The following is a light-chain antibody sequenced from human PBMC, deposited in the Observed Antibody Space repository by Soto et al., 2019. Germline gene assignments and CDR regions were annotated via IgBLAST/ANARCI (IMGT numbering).Light chain of an antibody. V-gene: IGLV1-51*01. CDR2: DDN. CDR1: SSNIGGNS. CDR3: GSWDSSLSAYV. Sequence: VLTQPPSVSAAPGQKVTISCSGSSSNIGGNSVSWYQQLPGTAPKLLIYDDNKRPSGIPDRFSGSKSGTSATLGITGFQTGEEADYYCGSWDSSLSAYVFGTGTKVSV. J-gene: IGLJ1*01.